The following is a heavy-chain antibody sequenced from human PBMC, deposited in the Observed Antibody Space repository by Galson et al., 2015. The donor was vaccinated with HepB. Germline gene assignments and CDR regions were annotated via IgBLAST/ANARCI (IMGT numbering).Heavy chain of an antibody. V-gene: IGHV1-69*02. CDR2: IIPILGIA. CDR1: GCTFSNYT. D-gene: IGHD5-12*01. Sequence: SVKVSCKASGCTFSNYTISWVRQAPGQGLEWMGRIIPILGIANYAQKFQGRVTITADKSTSTAYMELSSLRSEDTAVYYCARGGRGYSGAPRYYYYYGRDVWGQGTTVTVSS. CDR3: ARGGRGYSGAPRYYYYYGRDV. J-gene: IGHJ6*02.